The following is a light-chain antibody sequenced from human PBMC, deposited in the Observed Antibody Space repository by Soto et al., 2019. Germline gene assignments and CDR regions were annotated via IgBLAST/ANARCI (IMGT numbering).Light chain of an antibody. V-gene: IGKV3-20*01. CDR3: QQYGSSRT. CDR2: GAS. Sequence: EIVLTHSPGTLSLSPGERATLSCRPSQSVSSSYLAWYQQKPGQAPRLLIYGASSRATGIPDRFSGSGSGTDFTLTISRLEPEDFAVYYCQQYGSSRTFGQGTKVDIK. CDR1: QSVSSSY. J-gene: IGKJ1*01.